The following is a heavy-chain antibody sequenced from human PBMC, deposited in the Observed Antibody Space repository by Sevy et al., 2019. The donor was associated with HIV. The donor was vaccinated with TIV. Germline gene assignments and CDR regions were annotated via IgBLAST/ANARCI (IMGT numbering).Heavy chain of an antibody. Sequence: GESLKISCKASGYSFTPYWIGWVRQMPGKGLEWMGIVYPRDSDTRYSPSFQGHVTNSADKSISTPYLQCSSLKASDTDMDYCARLSSNGYEYWGQGTLVTVSS. CDR1: GYSFTPYW. CDR2: VYPRDSDT. V-gene: IGHV5-51*01. D-gene: IGHD6-19*01. J-gene: IGHJ4*02. CDR3: ARLSSNGYEY.